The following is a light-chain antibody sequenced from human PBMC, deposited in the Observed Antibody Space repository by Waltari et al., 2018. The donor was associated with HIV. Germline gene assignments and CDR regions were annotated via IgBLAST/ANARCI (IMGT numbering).Light chain of an antibody. CDR3: LQHHTYPLT. CDR1: QAVSDD. V-gene: IGKV1-17*01. CDR2: SAS. Sequence: DIQMTQSPSSLSASIGERVTITCRASQAVSDDLGWYQQKPGEAPKRLIYSASSVENGVPSRFSGSRSGEDFTLTITSLQPEDCATYYCLQHHTYPLTFGGGTKVEI. J-gene: IGKJ4*02.